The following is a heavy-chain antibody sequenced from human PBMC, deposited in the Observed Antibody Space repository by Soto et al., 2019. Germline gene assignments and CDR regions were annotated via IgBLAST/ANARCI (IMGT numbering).Heavy chain of an antibody. J-gene: IGHJ6*02. D-gene: IGHD6-25*01. Sequence: EVQLVESGGGLVKPGGSLRLSCATSGFSVNDNSMNWVRQAPGQGLEWVSSISDSSPYIYYADSVKGRFTISRDIARNSVYLQLNSLRAEDTAVYYCASDPPEIGAEDYHYYFLDVWGQGTTVTVSS. V-gene: IGHV3-21*01. CDR1: GFSVNDNS. CDR3: ASDPPEIGAEDYHYYFLDV. CDR2: ISDSSPYI.